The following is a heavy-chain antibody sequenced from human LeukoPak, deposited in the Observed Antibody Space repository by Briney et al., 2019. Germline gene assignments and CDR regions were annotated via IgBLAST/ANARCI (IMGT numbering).Heavy chain of an antibody. Sequence: SETLSLTCTVSGGSISSYYWSWIRQPPGKGLEWIGYIYYSGSTNYNPSLKSRVTISVDTSKNQFSLKLSSVTAADTAVYYCARVGFGDDYYGMDVWGQGTTVTVSS. J-gene: IGHJ6*02. D-gene: IGHD3-10*01. CDR2: IYYSGST. CDR1: GGSISSYY. V-gene: IGHV4-59*01. CDR3: ARVGFGDDYYGMDV.